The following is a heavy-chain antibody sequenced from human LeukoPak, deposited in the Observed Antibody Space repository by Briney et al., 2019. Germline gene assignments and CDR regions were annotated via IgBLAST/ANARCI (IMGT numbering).Heavy chain of an antibody. V-gene: IGHV4-4*02. CDR2: SYHSGST. D-gene: IGHD3-10*01. Sequence: NPSGILSLTCAVSGGSISSSNWWSWVRQPPGKGLEWIGESYHSGSTNYNPSLKSRVTISVDTSKNQFSLKLSSVTAADTAVYYCATGGRYYYGSGSYSAFDYWGQGTLVTVSS. CDR3: ATGGRYYYGSGSYSAFDY. J-gene: IGHJ4*02. CDR1: GGSISSSNW.